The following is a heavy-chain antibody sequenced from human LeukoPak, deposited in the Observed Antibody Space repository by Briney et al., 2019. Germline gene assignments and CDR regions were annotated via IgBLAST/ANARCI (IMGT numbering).Heavy chain of an antibody. CDR2: IYSGGTT. Sequence: QAGGSLRLSCAASGFTVNSTYMSWVRQAPGKGLEWVSIIYSGGTTYYADSVKGRFTISRDNSKNTLFLQMNSLRADDTAVYYCAKISGVGSGSYYWFDPRGQGTLVTVSS. CDR1: GFTVNSTY. J-gene: IGHJ5*02. V-gene: IGHV3-66*01. CDR3: AKISGVGSGSYYWFDP. D-gene: IGHD3-10*01.